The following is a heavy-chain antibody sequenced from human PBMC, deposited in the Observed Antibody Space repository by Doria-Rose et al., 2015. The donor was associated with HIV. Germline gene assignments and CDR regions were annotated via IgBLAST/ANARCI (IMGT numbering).Heavy chain of an antibody. CDR1: GGSFSGYY. CDR3: ARGLLRGGWNDVDYYYGMDV. D-gene: IGHD1-1*01. CDR2: INHSGST. J-gene: IGHJ6*02. Sequence: QVQLQQWDAGLVKPSETLSLTCAVFGGSFSGYYWSWIRQPPGKGLEWIGEINHSGSTNYNTSLKSLVAISLDTSKNLFPLKLSSVTAADTAVYYCARGLLRGGWNDVDYYYGMDVWGQGTAVTVSS. V-gene: IGHV4-34*01.